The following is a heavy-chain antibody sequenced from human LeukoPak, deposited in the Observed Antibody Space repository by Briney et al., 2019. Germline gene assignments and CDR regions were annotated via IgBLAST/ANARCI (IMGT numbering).Heavy chain of an antibody. Sequence: GGSLRLSCAASGFTFSSYWMTWVRQAPGKGLEWVANIKQDGSEKNYVDSVKGRFSVSRDNAENSVVLQMNSLSLDDTAVYYCARTPASGLLDYWGQGTLVTVSS. CDR2: IKQDGSEK. CDR3: ARTPASGLLDY. V-gene: IGHV3-7*01. CDR1: GFTFSSYW. D-gene: IGHD2-2*01. J-gene: IGHJ4*02.